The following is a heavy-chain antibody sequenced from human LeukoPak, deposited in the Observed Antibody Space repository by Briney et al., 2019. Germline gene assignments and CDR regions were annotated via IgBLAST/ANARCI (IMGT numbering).Heavy chain of an antibody. CDR3: ARIQTGTTRDYYYYMDV. V-gene: IGHV3-21*01. CDR2: ISSSSTYI. CDR1: GFTFIAYS. J-gene: IGHJ6*03. Sequence: GGSLRLFCAASGFTFIAYSMNWVRQAPGKGLEWVSSISSSSTYIYYADSVKGRFTISRDNAKNSLHLQMNSLRAEDTAVYYCARIQTGTTRDYYYYMDVWGKGTTVTVSS. D-gene: IGHD1-1*01.